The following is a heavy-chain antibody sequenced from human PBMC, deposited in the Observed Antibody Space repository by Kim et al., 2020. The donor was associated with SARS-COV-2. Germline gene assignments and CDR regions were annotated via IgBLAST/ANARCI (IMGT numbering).Heavy chain of an antibody. J-gene: IGHJ4*02. Sequence: GGSLRLSCAASGFTFSSYAMSWVRQAPGKGLEWVSAISGSGGSTYYADSVKGRFTISRDNSKNTLYLQMNSLRAEDTAVYYCAKEGSVVWGSYRGDFDYWGQGTLVTVSS. D-gene: IGHD3-16*02. CDR1: GFTFSSYA. CDR3: AKEGSVVWGSYRGDFDY. CDR2: ISGSGGST. V-gene: IGHV3-23*01.